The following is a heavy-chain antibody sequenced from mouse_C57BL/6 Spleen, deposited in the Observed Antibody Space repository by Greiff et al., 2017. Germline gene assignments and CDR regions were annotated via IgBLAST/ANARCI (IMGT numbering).Heavy chain of an antibody. Sequence: VQLQQSGPVLVKPGASVKMSCKASGYTFTDYYMNWVKQSHGKSLEWIGVINPYNGGTSYNQKFKGKATLTVDKSSSTAYMELNSLTSEDSAVYYCARGGTVVDAFAYWGQGTLVTVSA. V-gene: IGHV1-19*01. D-gene: IGHD1-1*01. CDR2: INPYNGGT. J-gene: IGHJ3*01. CDR1: GYTFTDYY. CDR3: ARGGTVVDAFAY.